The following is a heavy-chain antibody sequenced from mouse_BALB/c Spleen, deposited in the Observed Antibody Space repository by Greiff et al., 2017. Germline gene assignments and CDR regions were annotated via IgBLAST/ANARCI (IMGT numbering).Heavy chain of an antibody. Sequence: QVHVKQSGAELVRPGTSVKVSCKASGYTFTNYLIEWVKQRPGQGLEWIGVINPGSGGTNYNEKFKGKATLTADKSSSTAYMQLSSLTSDDSAVYFCARDGHGGFAYWGQGTLVTVSA. J-gene: IGHJ3*01. D-gene: IGHD2-3*01. CDR3: ARDGHGGFAY. CDR1: GYTFTNYL. V-gene: IGHV1-54*01. CDR2: INPGSGGT.